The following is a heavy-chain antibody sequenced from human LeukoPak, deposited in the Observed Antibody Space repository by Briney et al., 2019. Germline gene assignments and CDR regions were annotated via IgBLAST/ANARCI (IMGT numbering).Heavy chain of an antibody. CDR3: AGSSVERQQLARFDY. CDR2: INLSGGGT. J-gene: IGHJ4*02. Sequence: ASVKVSFKASEYPFINYYMHWVRQAPGQGLEWMGIINLSGGGTSHAQKFQGRVTMNRDTSTTTVYMELSSLRSEDTAVYYCAGSSVERQQLARFDYWGQGTLVTVSS. CDR1: EYPFINYY. V-gene: IGHV1-46*01. D-gene: IGHD6-13*01.